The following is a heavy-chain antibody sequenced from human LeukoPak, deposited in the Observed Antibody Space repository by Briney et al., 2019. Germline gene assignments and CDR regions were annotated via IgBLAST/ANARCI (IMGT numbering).Heavy chain of an antibody. CDR3: ARGPPPYTEGDLFYYYGLDV. V-gene: IGHV1-69*01. CDR2: IVPILSTT. CDR1: GGSFSDYA. D-gene: IGHD3-16*01. Sequence: SVKVSCKASGGSFSDYAISWVRQAPGQGLEWMGGIVPILSTTNYARKFQGRVTMTAGESTSTAYMELSSLRSDDTAVYYCARGPPPYTEGDLFYYYGLDVWGQGTTVTVSS. J-gene: IGHJ6*02.